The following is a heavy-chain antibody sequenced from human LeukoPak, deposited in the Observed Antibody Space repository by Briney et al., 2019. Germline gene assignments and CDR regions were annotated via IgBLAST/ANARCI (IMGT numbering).Heavy chain of an antibody. J-gene: IGHJ4*02. Sequence: GGSLRLSCAASGFTFSSYWMSWVRQAPGKGLEWVANIKQDGSEKYYVDSVKGRFTISRDNAKNSLYLQMNSLRAEDTAVYYCARDGQGYSGSYYAPTNFDYWGQGTLVTVSS. CDR2: IKQDGSEK. D-gene: IGHD1-26*01. V-gene: IGHV3-7*01. CDR3: ARDGQGYSGSYYAPTNFDY. CDR1: GFTFSSYW.